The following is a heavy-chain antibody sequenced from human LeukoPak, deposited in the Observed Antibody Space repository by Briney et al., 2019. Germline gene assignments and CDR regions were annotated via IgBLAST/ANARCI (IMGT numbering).Heavy chain of an antibody. V-gene: IGHV3-64*01. J-gene: IGHJ4*02. CDR1: GFTFSSYA. CDR3: ARDRDYGVDRKGGFDY. D-gene: IGHD4/OR15-4a*01. Sequence: GGSLRLSCAASGFTFSSYAMHWVRQAPGKGLEYVSAISSNGGSTYYANSVKGRFTISRDNSKNTLYLQMGSLRAEDMAVYYCARDRDYGVDRKGGFDYWGQGTLVTVSS. CDR2: ISSNGGST.